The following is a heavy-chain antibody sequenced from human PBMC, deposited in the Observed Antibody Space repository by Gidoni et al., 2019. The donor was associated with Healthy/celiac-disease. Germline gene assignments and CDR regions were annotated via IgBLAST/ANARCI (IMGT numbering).Heavy chain of an antibody. V-gene: IGHV3-66*02. D-gene: IGHD3-22*01. J-gene: IGHJ4*02. Sequence: EVQLVESGGGLVQPGGSLRLSCAASGFTVSSNYMSWVRQAPGKGLEWVSVIYSGGSTYYADSVKGRFTISRDNSKNTLYLQMNSLRAEDTAVYYCLLNYYDSSGYGFGYWGQGTLVTVSS. CDR2: IYSGGST. CDR3: LLNYYDSSGYGFGY. CDR1: GFTVSSNY.